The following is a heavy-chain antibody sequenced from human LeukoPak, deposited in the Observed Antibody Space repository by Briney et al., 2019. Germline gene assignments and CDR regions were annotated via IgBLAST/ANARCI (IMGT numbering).Heavy chain of an antibody. V-gene: IGHV4-61*08. CDR3: AINGGNLAAFDI. J-gene: IGHJ3*02. D-gene: IGHD4-23*01. CDR1: GGSISSGGYY. CDR2: IYYSGST. Sequence: SETLSLTCTVSGGSISSGGYYWSWIRQPPGKGLEWIGYIYYSGSTNYNPSLKSRVTISVDTSKNQFSLKLSSVTAADTAVYYCAINGGNLAAFDIWGQGTMVTVSS.